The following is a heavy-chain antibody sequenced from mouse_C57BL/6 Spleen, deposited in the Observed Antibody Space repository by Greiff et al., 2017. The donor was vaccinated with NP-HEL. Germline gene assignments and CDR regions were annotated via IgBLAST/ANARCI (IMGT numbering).Heavy chain of an antibody. Sequence: QVQLKESGPELVKPGASVKISCKASGYAFSSSWMNWVKQRPGKGLEWIGRIYPGDGDTNYNGKFKGKATLTADKSSSTAYMPLSSLTSDDSAVYFCARESSNWYFDVWGTGTTVTVSS. V-gene: IGHV1-82*01. CDR3: ARESSNWYFDV. J-gene: IGHJ1*03. CDR2: IYPGDGDT. D-gene: IGHD1-3*01. CDR1: GYAFSSSW.